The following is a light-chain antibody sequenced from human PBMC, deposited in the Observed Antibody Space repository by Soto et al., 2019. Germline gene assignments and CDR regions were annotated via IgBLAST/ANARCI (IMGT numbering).Light chain of an antibody. CDR3: QSYDSSLSGPKGV. CDR2: GNH. CDR1: SSNIGANYD. Sequence: QPVLTQPPSVSGAPGQRVTISCAGSSSNIGANYDVHWYQHLPGTAPKLLIYGNHNRPSGVPDRFSGSKSGASASLAITGLQTEDEADYYCQSYDSSLSGPKGVFGGGTKLTVL. V-gene: IGLV1-40*01. J-gene: IGLJ3*02.